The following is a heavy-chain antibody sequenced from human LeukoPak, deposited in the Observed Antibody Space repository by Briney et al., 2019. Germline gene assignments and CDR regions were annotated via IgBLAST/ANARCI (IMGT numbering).Heavy chain of an antibody. V-gene: IGHV1-46*01. CDR3: ARGGNKYSSGWYEDY. J-gene: IGHJ4*02. D-gene: IGHD6-19*01. Sequence: ASVKVSCKASGYTFTSYYMHWVRQAPGQGLEWMGIINPSGGSTSYAQKFQDRVTMTRDTSTSTVYMELSSLRSEDTAVYYCARGGNKYSSGWYEDYWGQGTLVTVSS. CDR1: GYTFTSYY. CDR2: INPSGGST.